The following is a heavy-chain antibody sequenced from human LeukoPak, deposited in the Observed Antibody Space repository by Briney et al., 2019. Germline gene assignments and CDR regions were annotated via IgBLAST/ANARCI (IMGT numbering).Heavy chain of an antibody. J-gene: IGHJ4*02. D-gene: IGHD3-10*01. V-gene: IGHV3-23*01. Sequence: LTGGSLRLSCAASGFTFSSYAMSWVRQAPGKGLEWVSAISGSGGSTYYADSVKGRFTISRDNSKNTLYLQMNSLRAEDTAVYYCAKDYIRAMVRGVIDLFDYWGQGTLVTVSS. CDR3: AKDYIRAMVRGVIDLFDY. CDR2: ISGSGGST. CDR1: GFTFSSYA.